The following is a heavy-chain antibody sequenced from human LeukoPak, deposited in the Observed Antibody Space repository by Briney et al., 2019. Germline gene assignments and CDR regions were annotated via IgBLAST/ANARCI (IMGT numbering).Heavy chain of an antibody. CDR1: GFTFSSFG. J-gene: IGHJ4*02. V-gene: IGHV3-23*01. CDR2: ISVSGDST. CDR3: AKVFFMDY. Sequence: GGSLRLSCAASGFTFSSFGMSWVRQAPGKGLEWVSAISVSGDSTNYADSVKGRFTTSRDNSKNTLYLQMNSLRAEDTAVYYCAKVFFMDYWGQGTLVTVSS. D-gene: IGHD2-8*01.